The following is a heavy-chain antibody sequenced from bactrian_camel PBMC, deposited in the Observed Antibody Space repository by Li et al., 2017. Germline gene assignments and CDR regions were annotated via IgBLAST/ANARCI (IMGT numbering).Heavy chain of an antibody. D-gene: IGHD1*01. CDR1: GFTFSSYY. J-gene: IGHJ4*01. CDR2: IESYGYT. CDR3: AAGPTIGCWLDSPFAY. Sequence: VQLVESGGGLVQPGGSLRLSCAASGFTFSSYYIGWVRQAPGKGLEWVSSIESYGYTYNADSVKGRFTISRDYAKNTLYLQMNAVKSEDTAVYYCAAGPTIGCWLDSPFAYWGQGTQVTVS. V-gene: IGHV3-2*01.